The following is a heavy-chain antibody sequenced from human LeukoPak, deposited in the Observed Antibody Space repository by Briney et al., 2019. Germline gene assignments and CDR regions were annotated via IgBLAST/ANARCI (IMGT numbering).Heavy chain of an antibody. CDR3: ASRPYGDYVRFDP. Sequence: SETPSLTRAVYGGSFSGYYWSWIPQPPRKGLEWIGEINHSGSTNYNPSLKSRVTISVDTSKNQFSLKLSSVTAADTAVYYCASRPYGDYVRFDPWGQGTLVTVSS. CDR2: INHSGST. D-gene: IGHD4-17*01. V-gene: IGHV4-34*01. CDR1: GGSFSGYY. J-gene: IGHJ5*02.